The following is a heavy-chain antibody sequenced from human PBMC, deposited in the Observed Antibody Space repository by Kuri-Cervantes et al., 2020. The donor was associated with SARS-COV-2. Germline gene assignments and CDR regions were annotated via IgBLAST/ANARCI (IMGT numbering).Heavy chain of an antibody. J-gene: IGHJ4*02. Sequence: GGSLRLSCAASGFTFDDYAMHWVRQAPGKGLEWVSLISWDGGSTYYADSVKGRFTISRDNSKNSLYLQMNSLRAEDTALYYCAKGSNYYGSGSYLDYWGQGTLVTVSS. D-gene: IGHD3-10*01. CDR3: AKGSNYYGSGSYLDY. V-gene: IGHV3-43D*03. CDR1: GFTFDDYA. CDR2: ISWDGGST.